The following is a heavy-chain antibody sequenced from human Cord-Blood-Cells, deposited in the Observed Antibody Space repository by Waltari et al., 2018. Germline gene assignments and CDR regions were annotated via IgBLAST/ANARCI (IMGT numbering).Heavy chain of an antibody. CDR1: GGTFSSYT. J-gene: IGHJ4*02. CDR2: IIPILGIA. V-gene: IGHV1-69*08. D-gene: IGHD3-10*01. Sequence: QVQLVQSGAEVKKPGSSVKVSFKASGGTFSSYTISWVRQAPGQGLEWMGRIIPILGIANYAQKFQGRVTITADKSTSTAYMGLSSLRSEDTAVYYCARELGMVQGGWGQGTLVTVSS. CDR3: ARELGMVQGG.